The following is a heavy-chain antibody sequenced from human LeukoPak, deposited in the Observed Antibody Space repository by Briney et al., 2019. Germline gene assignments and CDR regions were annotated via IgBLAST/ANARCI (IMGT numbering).Heavy chain of an antibody. CDR1: GGSISSSSYY. CDR2: INYSGST. Sequence: SETLSLTCTVSGGSISSSSYYWGWIRQPPGKGLEWIASINYSGSTYYNPSLKSRVTISVDTSENQFSLKLSSVTAADTAVYYCAREGGPYRPLDYSGQGTLVTVAS. V-gene: IGHV4-39*02. J-gene: IGHJ4*02. CDR3: AREGGPYRPLDY.